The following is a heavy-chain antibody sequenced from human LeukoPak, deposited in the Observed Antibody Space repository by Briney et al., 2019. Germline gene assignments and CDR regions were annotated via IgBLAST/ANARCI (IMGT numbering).Heavy chain of an antibody. V-gene: IGHV4-59*08. J-gene: IGHJ3*02. CDR1: GGSISSYY. Sequence: SGTLSLTCTVSGGSISSYYWTWIRQPPGKGLEWIGYIFYSGGSNYNPSFKSRVTISVDTSKNHFSLKLSSVTAADTAVYYCARLGSTFDIWGQGTMVTVSS. CDR2: IFYSGGS. D-gene: IGHD2-2*01. CDR3: ARLGSTFDI.